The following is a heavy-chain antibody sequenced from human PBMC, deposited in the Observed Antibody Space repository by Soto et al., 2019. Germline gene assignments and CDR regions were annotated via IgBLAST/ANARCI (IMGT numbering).Heavy chain of an antibody. J-gene: IGHJ4*02. CDR2: INPNSGGT. V-gene: IGHV1-2*02. Sequence: ASLKISCKASGYTFTGYYMHWVRQAPGQGLEWMGWINPNSGGTNYAQKLQGRVTMTRDTSISTAYMELSRLRSDDTAVYYCARGPPWSSGSLDYWGQGTLVTVSS. D-gene: IGHD6-19*01. CDR1: GYTFTGYY. CDR3: ARGPPWSSGSLDY.